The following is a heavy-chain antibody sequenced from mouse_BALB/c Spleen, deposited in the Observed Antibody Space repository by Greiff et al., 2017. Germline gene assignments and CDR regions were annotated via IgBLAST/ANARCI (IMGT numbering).Heavy chain of an antibody. D-gene: IGHD2-12*01. V-gene: IGHV7-3*02. CDR1: GFTFTDYY. Sequence: EVKLMESGGGLVQPGGSLRLSCATSGFTFTDYYMSWVRQPPGKALEWLGFIRNSANGYTTEYSVPVKARFTISRDNSQSILYLHMNTLRAEDSATYYCARDMTTDYAMDYWGQGTSVTVSS. J-gene: IGHJ4*01. CDR3: ARDMTTDYAMDY. CDR2: IRNSANGYTT.